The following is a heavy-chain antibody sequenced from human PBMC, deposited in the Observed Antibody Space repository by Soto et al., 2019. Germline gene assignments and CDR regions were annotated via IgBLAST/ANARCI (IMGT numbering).Heavy chain of an antibody. D-gene: IGHD2-2*01. CDR3: ANPVVPAAQANSSDP. Sequence: GGSLRLSCAASGFTFDDYGMSWVRQAPGKGLEWVSGISGSGGSTYYADSVKGRFTISRDNSKNTLYLQMNSLRAEDTAVYYCANPVVPAAQANSSDPWCPGPLVTVSS. CDR1: GFTFDDYG. J-gene: IGHJ5*02. CDR2: ISGSGGST. V-gene: IGHV3-23*01.